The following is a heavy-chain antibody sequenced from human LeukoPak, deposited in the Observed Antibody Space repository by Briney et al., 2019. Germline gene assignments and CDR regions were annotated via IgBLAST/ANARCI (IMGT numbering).Heavy chain of an antibody. D-gene: IGHD3-9*01. V-gene: IGHV5-51*01. CDR2: IYPGDSDT. Sequence: GESLKISCKGSGYSFTSYWIAWVCQMPGKGLEWMGIIYPGDSDTRYSPSFQGQVTISADKSISTAYLQWSSLKASDTAMYYCARGLYYDILTGYTAGGYFDYWGQGTLVTVSS. J-gene: IGHJ4*02. CDR1: GYSFTSYW. CDR3: ARGLYYDILTGYTAGGYFDY.